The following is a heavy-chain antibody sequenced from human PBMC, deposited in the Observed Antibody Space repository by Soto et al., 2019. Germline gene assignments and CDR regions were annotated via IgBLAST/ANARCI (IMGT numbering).Heavy chain of an antibody. V-gene: IGHV4-38-2*02. CDR1: GDSIISGSY. Sequence: NPSETLSLTCTVSGDSIISGSYWGFIRQPPGEGPEWIASIYHGGTTFYNPSLKSRISISVDTSKNQFSLRLTSVTAADTATYYCARVHVMVVAGSTFDYWGPGTLVTVSS. J-gene: IGHJ4*03. CDR3: ARVHVMVVAGSTFDY. CDR2: IYHGGTT. D-gene: IGHD6-19*01.